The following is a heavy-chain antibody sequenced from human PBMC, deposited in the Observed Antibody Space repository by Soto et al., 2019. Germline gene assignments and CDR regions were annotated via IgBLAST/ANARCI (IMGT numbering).Heavy chain of an antibody. CDR1: GGTFSSYT. CDR3: ARDYPLGYCSSTSCYAGVGYYYYYMDV. V-gene: IGHV1-69*04. Sequence: ASVKVSCKASGGTFSSYTISWVRQAPGQGLEWMGRIIPILGIANYAQKFQGRVTITADKSTSTAYMELSSLRSEDTAVYYCARDYPLGYCSSTSCYAGVGYYYYYMDVWGKGTTVTVSS. J-gene: IGHJ6*03. D-gene: IGHD2-2*01. CDR2: IIPILGIA.